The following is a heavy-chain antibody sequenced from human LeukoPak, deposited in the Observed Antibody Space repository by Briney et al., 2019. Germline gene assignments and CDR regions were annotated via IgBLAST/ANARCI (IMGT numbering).Heavy chain of an antibody. V-gene: IGHV1-8*01. J-gene: IGHJ5*02. Sequence: ASVKVSCNASGYTFTSYDINWVRQAPGQGLEWMGWMNPNSGNTGYAQKFQGRVTLTRNTSISTVYMELSSLRSEDTAVYYCARGVTMIRGLITGWFDPWGQGTLVTVSS. CDR2: MNPNSGNT. CDR1: GYTFTSYD. CDR3: ARGVTMIRGLITGWFDP. D-gene: IGHD3-10*01.